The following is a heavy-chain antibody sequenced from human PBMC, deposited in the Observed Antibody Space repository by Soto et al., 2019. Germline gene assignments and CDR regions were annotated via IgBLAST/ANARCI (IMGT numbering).Heavy chain of an antibody. Sequence: QVQLVQSGAEVKKVGFSVKVSCKASGGTFSSSAMSWLRQAPGQGLEWMGGITATFGAVNYAQKFQGRLTITADELTDTSYMELSGLTSEDSTVYYFAIDRRTSSLWFDPWGQRTLVTVSS. D-gene: IGHD3-16*01. J-gene: IGHJ5*02. CDR1: GGTFSSSA. CDR2: ITATFGAV. V-gene: IGHV1-69*12. CDR3: AIDRRTSSLWFDP.